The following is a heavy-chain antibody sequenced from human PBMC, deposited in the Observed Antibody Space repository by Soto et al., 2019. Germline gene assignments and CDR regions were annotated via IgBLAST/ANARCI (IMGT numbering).Heavy chain of an antibody. V-gene: IGHV3-74*01. CDR3: ARKDILTGLDY. CDR1: GFTFTSYW. CDR2: INTEGSST. Sequence: EVQLVESGGNLVQPGGSLRLSCAASGFTFTSYWMHWVRQATGMGLVWVARINTEGSSTSYADAVKGRFTISRDNAKKTLYLQMDSLRAEDTAVYYCARKDILTGLDYWCQGTLVSVSS. D-gene: IGHD3-9*01. J-gene: IGHJ4*02.